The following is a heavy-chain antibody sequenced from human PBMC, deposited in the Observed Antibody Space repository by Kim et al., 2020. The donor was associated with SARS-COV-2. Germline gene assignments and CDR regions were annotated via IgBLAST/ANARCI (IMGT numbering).Heavy chain of an antibody. J-gene: IGHJ4*01. CDR3: AKQRDDFVDFYLFDT. D-gene: IGHD4-17*01. CDR2: IYADGAT. V-gene: IGHV4-4*02. Sequence: SETLSLTCSISGGSIRSGIWWTWIRQSPGKGLEWIGEIYADGATNYNPSLNSRVTISVDKSKNQFSLKLISVTAADTAVYYCAKQRDDFVDFYLFDTWG. CDR1: GGSIRSGIW.